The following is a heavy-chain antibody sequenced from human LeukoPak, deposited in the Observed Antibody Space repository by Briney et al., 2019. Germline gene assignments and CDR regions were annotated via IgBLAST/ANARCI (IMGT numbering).Heavy chain of an antibody. CDR2: IKQDESEK. Sequence: TGGSLRLSCVASGLPFSDYWMSWVRQAPGKGLEWVANIKQDESEKYYVDSVRGRFTISRDNAKTSLYLQMNSLRVEDTAVYYCARGSHSSSYGFDYWGQGALVTVSS. V-gene: IGHV3-7*01. CDR3: ARGSHSSSYGFDY. CDR1: GLPFSDYW. J-gene: IGHJ4*02. D-gene: IGHD3-22*01.